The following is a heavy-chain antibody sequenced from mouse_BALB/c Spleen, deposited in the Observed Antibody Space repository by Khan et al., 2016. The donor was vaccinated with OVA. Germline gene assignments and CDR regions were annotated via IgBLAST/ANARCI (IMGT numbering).Heavy chain of an antibody. CDR3: ARSGYFAWFTY. CDR2: IDPENGDP. J-gene: IGHJ3*01. Sequence: VQLQQSGAELVRPGALVKLSCKPSGFNIKDYYIHWVKQRPEQGLEWIGWIDPENGDPIYDPTFQGKAIITADTSSNTAYLQLSSLASEDTAVYYCARSGYFAWFTYWGQGTPVTVSA. CDR1: GFNIKDYY. V-gene: IGHV14-1*02. D-gene: IGHD1-1*01.